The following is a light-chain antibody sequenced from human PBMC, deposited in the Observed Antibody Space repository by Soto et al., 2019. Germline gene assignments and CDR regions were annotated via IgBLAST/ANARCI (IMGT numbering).Light chain of an antibody. V-gene: IGKV1-5*02. CDR3: QQYNSYWT. CDR2: DVS. Sequence: GCLSLILRASQSINIWLAWFQQKPGKAPKLLISDVSSLESGVPSRFSGSGFGTEFTLTISSLQPDDVATYYCQQYNSYWTFGQGTKVDIK. J-gene: IGKJ1*01. CDR1: QSINIW.